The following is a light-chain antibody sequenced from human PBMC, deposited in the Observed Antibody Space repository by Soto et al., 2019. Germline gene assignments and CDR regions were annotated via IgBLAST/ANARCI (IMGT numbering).Light chain of an antibody. V-gene: IGKV3-20*01. CDR1: QSVNNYY. CDR3: QHYGRSPPWT. J-gene: IGKJ1*01. Sequence: EIVLTQSPGTLSLSPGERSTVSCRASQSVNNYYLAWFQQKPGQAPRLLIYGTSTRPPGIPDRFSGSGSGTDFSLTISRLEPEDFAVYYCQHYGRSPPWTFGQGTKVDIK. CDR2: GTS.